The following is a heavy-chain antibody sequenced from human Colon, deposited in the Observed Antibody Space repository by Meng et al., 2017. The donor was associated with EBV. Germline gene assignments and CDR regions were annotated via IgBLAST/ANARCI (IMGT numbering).Heavy chain of an antibody. Sequence: QLQLQESGPGLVKPSETLSLTCIVSCDSVSDTNHFWGWVRQAPGKGLEWVGSINSNWNTYSNPSLTSRVTMSLDTSKNQFSLKLSSVTAADTAVYYCVRVRGDFDYWGQGTLVTVSS. CDR1: CDSVSDTNHF. J-gene: IGHJ4*02. V-gene: IGHV4-39*07. CDR2: INSNWNT. CDR3: VRVRGDFDY. D-gene: IGHD3-16*01.